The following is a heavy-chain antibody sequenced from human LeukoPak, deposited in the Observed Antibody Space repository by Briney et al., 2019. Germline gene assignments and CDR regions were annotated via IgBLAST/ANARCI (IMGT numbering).Heavy chain of an antibody. CDR2: ISGSGGST. Sequence: TGGSLRLSCAASGFTFSSYAMSWVRQAPGKGLEWVSAISGSGGSTYYADSVKGRFTISRDNSKNTLYLQMNSLRAEDTAVYYCAKCRYSSTYYYFDYWGQGTLVTVSS. CDR3: AKCRYSSTYYYFDY. D-gene: IGHD6-13*01. J-gene: IGHJ4*02. V-gene: IGHV3-23*01. CDR1: GFTFSSYA.